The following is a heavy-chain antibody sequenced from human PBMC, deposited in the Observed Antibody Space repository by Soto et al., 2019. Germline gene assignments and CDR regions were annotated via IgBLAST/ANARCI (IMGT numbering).Heavy chain of an antibody. Sequence: ASVKVSCKASGYTFTNFDVNWVRQAPGQGLEWMGRMDPNTGNTGCAQKFQGRVTMTGNASITTAYMELSSLKASDTAMYYCARRQSNTSHGMDVWGQGTTVTVSS. CDR1: GYTFTNFD. V-gene: IGHV1-8*01. CDR3: ARRQSNTSHGMDV. CDR2: MDPNTGNT. J-gene: IGHJ6*02. D-gene: IGHD4-4*01.